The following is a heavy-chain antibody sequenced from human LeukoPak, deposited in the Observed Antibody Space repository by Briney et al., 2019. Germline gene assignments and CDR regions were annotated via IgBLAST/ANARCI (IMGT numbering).Heavy chain of an antibody. J-gene: IGHJ4*02. V-gene: IGHV4-59*08. Sequence: PSETLSLTCSVSGGSISSFHWYWIRQPPGKGLEWIGYIYYSGSTNYHPSLKGRVTISVDTSKNQFSLKLSSVTAADTAAYYCGRGYCSGGNCPIDYWGQGTLVTVSS. D-gene: IGHD2-15*01. CDR1: GGSISSFH. CDR2: IYYSGST. CDR3: GRGYCSGGNCPIDY.